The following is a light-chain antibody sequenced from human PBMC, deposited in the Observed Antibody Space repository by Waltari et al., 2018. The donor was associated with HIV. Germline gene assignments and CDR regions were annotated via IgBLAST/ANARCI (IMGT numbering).Light chain of an antibody. CDR1: SSYVDTF. CDR3: CSHAGNFIFV. Sequence: QSALTQPHSVSGSPGQSLTISCTGTSSYVDTFVSWYQQHPGTAPKVIIYDVNKRPSGVPDRFSGSKSGNTASLTISGLQAEDEADYHCCSHAGNFIFVFGTGTKVTVL. V-gene: IGLV2-11*01. J-gene: IGLJ1*01. CDR2: DVN.